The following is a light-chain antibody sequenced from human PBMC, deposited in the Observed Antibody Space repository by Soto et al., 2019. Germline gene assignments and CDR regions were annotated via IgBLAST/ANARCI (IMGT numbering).Light chain of an antibody. J-gene: IGLJ2*01. Sequence: QSALTQPPSASGSPGQSVTISCTGTSSDVGGYNYVSWYQQHPGKAPKLMIYEVSKRPSGVPDRLSGSKSGNTASLTISGLQAEDEADYYCSSYAGSNNVVFGGGTKVTVL. V-gene: IGLV2-8*01. CDR2: EVS. CDR1: SSDVGGYNY. CDR3: SSYAGSNNVV.